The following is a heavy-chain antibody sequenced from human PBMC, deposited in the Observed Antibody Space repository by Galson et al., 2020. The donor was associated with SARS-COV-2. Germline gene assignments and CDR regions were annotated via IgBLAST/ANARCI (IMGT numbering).Heavy chain of an antibody. CDR3: AKGRGKWLSSDDAFDI. V-gene: IGHV3-23*01. CDR1: GFTFSSYA. CDR2: ISGSGGST. J-gene: IGHJ3*02. D-gene: IGHD5-12*01. Sequence: GGSLRLSCAASGFTFSSYAMSWVRQAPGKGLEWVSAISGSGGSTYYADSVKGRFTISRDNSKNTLYLQMNSLRAEDTAVYYCAKGRGKWLSSDDAFDIWGQGTMVTVSS.